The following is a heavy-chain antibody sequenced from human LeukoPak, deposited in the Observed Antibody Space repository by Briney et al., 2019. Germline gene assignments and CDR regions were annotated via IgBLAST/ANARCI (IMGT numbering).Heavy chain of an antibody. CDR2: IYTSGST. CDR3: ARDPLYYMDV. V-gene: IGHV4-4*07. J-gene: IGHJ6*03. CDR1: AASISSSYY. Sequence: PSQTLSLTCTVSAASISSSYYWSWIRQPTGKGLEGIGRIYTSGSTNYNPSLEKRGTMPVDTPKNQFSLKPSSVTATHPAVFYRARDPLYYMDVWGKGTTATV.